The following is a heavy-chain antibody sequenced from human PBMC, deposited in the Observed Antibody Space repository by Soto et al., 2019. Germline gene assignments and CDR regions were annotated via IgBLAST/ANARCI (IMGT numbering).Heavy chain of an antibody. CDR3: AREYYSTTTWIDY. CDR1: GFTFTSYP. V-gene: IGHV1-18*04. CDR2: VHPYEGTT. Sequence: QVPLIQSAPEVKRPGASLRVSCKTSGFTFTSYPFRWVRQAPGQGLEWLAWVHPYEGTTKVAHQFRDRLTVSTDTSAATVFMELTGLTSDDTAVYFCAREYYSTTTWIDYWGQGTLVAVSS. D-gene: IGHD2-15*01. J-gene: IGHJ4*02.